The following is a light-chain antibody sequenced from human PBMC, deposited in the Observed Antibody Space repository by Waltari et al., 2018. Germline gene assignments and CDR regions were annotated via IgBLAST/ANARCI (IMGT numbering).Light chain of an antibody. V-gene: IGKV2-28*01. CDR2: LVS. J-gene: IGKJ1*01. Sequence: DIVMTPSPLSLPVTPGEPASIPCRSSQSLLHSNGYTSLSWYLQKAGQSPQLLIYLVSNRASGVPDRFSGSGSGTDFTLKISRVEADDVGVYYCMQTLQSRTLGQGTKVEI. CDR3: MQTLQSRT. CDR1: QSLLHSNGYTS.